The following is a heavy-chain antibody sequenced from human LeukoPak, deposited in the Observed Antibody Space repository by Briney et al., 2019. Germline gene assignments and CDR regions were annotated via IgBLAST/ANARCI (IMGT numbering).Heavy chain of an antibody. Sequence: SVKVSCKASGGTFISYAISWVRQAPGQGLECMGGIIPIFGSANYAQKFQGRVTITADESTSTAYMELSSLRSEDTAVYYCARTRVGATDYYFDYWGQGTLVTVSS. CDR3: ARTRVGATDYYFDY. V-gene: IGHV1-69*13. J-gene: IGHJ4*02. CDR2: IIPIFGSA. D-gene: IGHD1-26*01. CDR1: GGTFISYA.